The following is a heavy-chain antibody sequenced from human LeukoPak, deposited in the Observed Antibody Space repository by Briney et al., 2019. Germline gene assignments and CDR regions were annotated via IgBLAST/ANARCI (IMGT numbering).Heavy chain of an antibody. J-gene: IGHJ4*02. CDR3: AREYSSWYPFDY. Sequence: GGSLRLSCAASGFTFSSYWMHWVRQALGKGLVWVSRINSDGSSTSYADSVKGRFTISRDNAKNTLYLQMNSLRAEDTAVYYCAREYSSWYPFDYWGQGTLVTVSS. CDR1: GFTFSSYW. V-gene: IGHV3-74*01. D-gene: IGHD6-13*01. CDR2: INSDGSST.